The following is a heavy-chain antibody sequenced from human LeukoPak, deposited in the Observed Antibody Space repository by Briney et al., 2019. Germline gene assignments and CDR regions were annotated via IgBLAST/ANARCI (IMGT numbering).Heavy chain of an antibody. Sequence: GGSLRLSCAASGFTFSRFWMNWVRQAPGRGLEWVANIDQSGGRNNYVDSVKGRFTISRDNSKNTLYLQMNSLRAEDTAVYYCAKYYYDSSGPLGYWGQGTLVTVSS. CDR2: IDQSGGRN. V-gene: IGHV3-7*05. CDR1: GFTFSRFW. CDR3: AKYYYDSSGPLGY. D-gene: IGHD3-22*01. J-gene: IGHJ4*02.